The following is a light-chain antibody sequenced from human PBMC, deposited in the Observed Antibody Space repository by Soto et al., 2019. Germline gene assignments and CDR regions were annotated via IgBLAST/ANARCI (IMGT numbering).Light chain of an antibody. CDR2: GAS. V-gene: IGKV1-12*01. CDR1: RDISNS. J-gene: IGKJ1*01. CDR3: QQPRSFHRT. Sequence: DIQMTQSPSSVSASVGDRLTITCRASRDISNSLAWYQQTPGKAPKLLLRGASSLHRGVPSRFSGGGAGTEFTLTISSLQPEYFASYSCQQPRSFHRTFGQGTKVDVK.